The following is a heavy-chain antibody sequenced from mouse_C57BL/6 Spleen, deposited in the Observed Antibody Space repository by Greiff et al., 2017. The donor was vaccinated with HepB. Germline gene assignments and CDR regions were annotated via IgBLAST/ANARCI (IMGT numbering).Heavy chain of an antibody. CDR2: INPSNGGT. D-gene: IGHD2-5*01. V-gene: IGHV1-53*01. CDR3: ARILAYYSNYYAMDY. Sequence: QVQLQQPGTELVKPGASVKLSCKASGYTFTSYWMHWVNQRPGQGLEWIGNINPSNGGTNYNEKFKSKATLTVDKSSSTAYMQLSSLTSEDSAVYYCARILAYYSNYYAMDYWGQGTSVTVSS. CDR1: GYTFTSYW. J-gene: IGHJ4*01.